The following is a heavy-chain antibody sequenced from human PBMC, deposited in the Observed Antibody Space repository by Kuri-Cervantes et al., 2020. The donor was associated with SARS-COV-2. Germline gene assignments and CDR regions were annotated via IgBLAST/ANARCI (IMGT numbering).Heavy chain of an antibody. CDR3: ARSIAAAGPIDY. CDR2: IYYSGST. V-gene: IGHV4-59*01. D-gene: IGHD6-13*01. J-gene: IGHJ4*02. Sequence: GSLRLSCTVSGGSISSYYWSWIRQPPGQGLEWLGYIYYSGSTKYNPSLKSRVTISVDTSKNQFSLKLSSVTAADTAVYYCARSIAAAGPIDYWGQGTLVTVSS. CDR1: GGSISSYY.